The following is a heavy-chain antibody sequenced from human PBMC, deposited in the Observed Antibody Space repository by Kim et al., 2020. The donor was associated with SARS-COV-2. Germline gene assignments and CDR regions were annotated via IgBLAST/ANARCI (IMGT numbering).Heavy chain of an antibody. CDR3: ARESESGSYCFDY. CDR1: GFTVSSNY. V-gene: IGHV3-53*01. Sequence: GGSLRLSCAASGFTVSSNYMSWVRQAPGKGLEWVSVIYSGGSTYYADSVKGRFTISRDNSKNTLYLQMNSLRAEDTAVYYCARESESGSYCFDYWGQGTLVTVSS. J-gene: IGHJ4*02. CDR2: IYSGGST. D-gene: IGHD1-26*01.